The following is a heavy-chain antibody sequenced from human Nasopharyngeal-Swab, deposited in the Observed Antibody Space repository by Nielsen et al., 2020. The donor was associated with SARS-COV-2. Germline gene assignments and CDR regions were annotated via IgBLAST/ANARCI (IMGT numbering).Heavy chain of an antibody. D-gene: IGHD1-26*01. CDR3: ARRGFIGTRTLSHFDY. J-gene: IGHJ4*02. CDR1: GGSISSSSYY. V-gene: IGHV4-39*01. CDR2: IYYSGST. Sequence: SETLSLTCTVSGGSISSSSYYWGWIRQPPVKGLEWIGSIYYSGSTYYNPSLKSRVTISVDTSKNQFSLKLSSVTAADTAVYYCARRGFIGTRTLSHFDYWGQGTLVTVSS.